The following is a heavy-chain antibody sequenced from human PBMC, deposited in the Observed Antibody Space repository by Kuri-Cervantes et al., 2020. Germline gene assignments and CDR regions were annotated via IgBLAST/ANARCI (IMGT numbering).Heavy chain of an antibody. V-gene: IGHV3-7*05. CDR3: AKESTDGSSGYPYFDY. D-gene: IGHD3-22*01. CDR2: IKQDGSEK. CDR1: GFTFSSYW. J-gene: IGHJ4*02. Sequence: GESLKISCAASGFTFSSYWMTWVRQAPGKGLEWVANIKQDGSEKYYVDSVKGRFTISRDNAKNSLYLQMNSLRAEDTALYYCAKESTDGSSGYPYFDYWGQGTLVTVSS.